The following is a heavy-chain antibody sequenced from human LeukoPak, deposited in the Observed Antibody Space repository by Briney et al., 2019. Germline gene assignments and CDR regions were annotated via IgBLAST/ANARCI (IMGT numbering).Heavy chain of an antibody. D-gene: IGHD1-26*01. CDR3: ARDLGATCPGSY. CDR2: IFGGGNT. Sequence: GSLRLSCAASGFTVSSNYMSWVRQAPGKGLEWVSVIFGGGNTYYADSVKVRFTISRDNSKNTLYLQMNSLRAEDTAVYYCARDLGATCPGSYWGQGALVTVSS. J-gene: IGHJ4*02. V-gene: IGHV3-66*01. CDR1: GFTVSSNY.